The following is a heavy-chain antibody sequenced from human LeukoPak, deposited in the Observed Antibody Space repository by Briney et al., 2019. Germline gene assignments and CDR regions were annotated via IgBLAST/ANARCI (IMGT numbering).Heavy chain of an antibody. CDR3: ARAPYCSGGSCLFDY. CDR2: IIPILGTA. J-gene: IGHJ4*02. Sequence: GASVKVSCKASGGTFSSYAISWVRQAPGQGLEWMGRIIPILGTANYAQKFQGRVTITADKSTSTAYMELSSLRSEDTAVYYCARAPYCSGGSCLFDYWGQGTLVTVSS. V-gene: IGHV1-69*04. D-gene: IGHD2-15*01. CDR1: GGTFSSYA.